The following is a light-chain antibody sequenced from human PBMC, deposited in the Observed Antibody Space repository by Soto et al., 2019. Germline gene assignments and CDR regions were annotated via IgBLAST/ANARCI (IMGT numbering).Light chain of an antibody. Sequence: DIQMTQSPSTLSASVGDRVTITCRASQSLTSWLAWYQQKPGKAPQLLIYDASSLESGVPSRFSGSESGTEFTLTITSLQPDDSATYYCQEYTDISGTVGQGTKVEIK. CDR1: QSLTSW. CDR2: DAS. V-gene: IGKV1-5*01. CDR3: QEYTDISGT. J-gene: IGKJ1*01.